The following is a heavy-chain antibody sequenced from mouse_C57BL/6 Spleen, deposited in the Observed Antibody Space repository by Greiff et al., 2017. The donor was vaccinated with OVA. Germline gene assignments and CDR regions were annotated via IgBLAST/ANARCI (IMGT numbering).Heavy chain of an antibody. V-gene: IGHV5-9*01. CDR2: ISGGGGNT. CDR1: GFTFSGYT. Sequence: EVMLVESGGGLVKPGGSLKLSCAASGFTFSGYTMSWVRQTPEKRLEWVATISGGGGNTYYPDSVKGRFTISRDNAKNTLYLQMSSLRSEDTALYYCARHEGDYDLDYWGQGTTLTVSS. CDR3: ARHEGDYDLDY. J-gene: IGHJ2*01. D-gene: IGHD2-4*01.